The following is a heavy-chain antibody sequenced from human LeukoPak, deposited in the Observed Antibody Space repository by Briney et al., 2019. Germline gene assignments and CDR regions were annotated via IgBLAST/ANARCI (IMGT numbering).Heavy chain of an antibody. CDR3: AKHFGSGDYCNFFDD. D-gene: IGHD3-10*01. V-gene: IGHV3-23*01. CDR1: GFTFSSYA. Sequence: GEPLRLSCAASGFTFSSYAMSWVRQAPGKGLEWVSSINGAGGNTYYADSVKGRFTISRDNCKNTLFLQMNSLRAEDTALYYCAKHFGSGDYCNFFDDWGEGTLVSAS. CDR2: INGAGGNT. J-gene: IGHJ4*02.